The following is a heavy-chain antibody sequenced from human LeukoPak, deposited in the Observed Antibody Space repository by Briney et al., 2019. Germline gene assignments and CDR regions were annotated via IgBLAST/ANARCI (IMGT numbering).Heavy chain of an antibody. J-gene: IGHJ6*03. CDR1: GGSFSGYY. D-gene: IGHD2-2*01. CDR2: INHSGGT. Sequence: SETLSLTCAVYGGSFSGYYWSWIRQPPGKGLEWIGEINHSGGTNYNPSLKSRVTISVDTSKNQFSLKLSSVTAADTAVYYCARGRDCSSTSCYLDYYYYYYMDVWGKGTTVTVSS. V-gene: IGHV4-34*01. CDR3: ARGRDCSSTSCYLDYYYYYYMDV.